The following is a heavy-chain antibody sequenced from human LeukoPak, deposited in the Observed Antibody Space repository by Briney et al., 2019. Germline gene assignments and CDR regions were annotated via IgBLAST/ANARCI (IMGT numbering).Heavy chain of an antibody. V-gene: IGHV5-51*01. CDR1: GSSFTSYW. J-gene: IGHJ4*02. CDR3: ARHEGFRLDY. CDR2: IYPGDSDT. Sequence: GGSLEISGEGSGSSFTSYWIGGAGRLPGKGREWMGIIYPGDSDTRYSPSFQGQVTISADKSISTAYLQWSSLKASDTAMYYCARHEGFRLDYWGQGTLVTVSS.